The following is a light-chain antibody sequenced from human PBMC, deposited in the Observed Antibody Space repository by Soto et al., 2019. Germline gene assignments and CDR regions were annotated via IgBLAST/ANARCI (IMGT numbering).Light chain of an antibody. CDR1: SANIGAGYD. J-gene: IGLJ2*01. V-gene: IGLV1-40*01. CDR2: GNT. CDR3: QSYDGSLSGVL. Sequence: QSVLTQPPSVSGAPGQRVTISCTGSSANIGAGYDVNWYQQLPGSAPKLLIFGNTHRPSGVPDRFSGAKSGTSASLAITGLQAEDEAVYFCQSYDGSLSGVLFGGGTKLTVL.